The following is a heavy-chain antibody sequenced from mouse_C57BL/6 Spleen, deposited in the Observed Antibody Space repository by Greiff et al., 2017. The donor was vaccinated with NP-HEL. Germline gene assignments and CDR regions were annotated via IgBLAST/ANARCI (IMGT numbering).Heavy chain of an antibody. CDR3: AKGTMVTEGFAY. V-gene: IGHV3-6*01. Sequence: EVQLVESGPGLVKPSQSLSLTCSVTGYSITSGYYWNWIRQFPGNKLEWMGYISYDGSNNYNPSLKNRISITRDTSKNQFFLKLNSVTTEDTATYYCAKGTMVTEGFAYWGQGTLVTVSA. CDR1: GYSITSGYY. D-gene: IGHD2-2*01. J-gene: IGHJ3*01. CDR2: ISYDGSN.